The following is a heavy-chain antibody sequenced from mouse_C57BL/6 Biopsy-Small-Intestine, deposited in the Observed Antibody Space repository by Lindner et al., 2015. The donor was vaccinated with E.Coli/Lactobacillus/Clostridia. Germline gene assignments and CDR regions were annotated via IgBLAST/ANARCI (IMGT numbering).Heavy chain of an antibody. CDR3: ARGNLWYFDV. J-gene: IGHJ1*01. CDR1: GYTLTDYY. Sequence: VQLQESGPELVKPGASVKISCKASGYTLTDYYINWMKQRPGQGLEWIGWIYPGSGDTKYNEKFKGKATLTVDTSSSTAYMQLSSLTSEDSAVYFCARGNLWYFDVWGAGTTVTVSS. CDR2: IYPGSGDT. V-gene: IGHV1-84*01.